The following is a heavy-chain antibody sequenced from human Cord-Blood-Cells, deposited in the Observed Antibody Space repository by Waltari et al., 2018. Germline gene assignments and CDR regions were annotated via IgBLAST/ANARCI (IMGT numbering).Heavy chain of an antibody. CDR3: ARVQTGAYDAFDI. D-gene: IGHD1-1*01. J-gene: IGHJ3*02. CDR2: IIPIFGTA. V-gene: IGHV1-69*06. Sequence: QVQLVQSGAEVKKPGSSVKVSSTASGGTLSRYAISPVRQAPGPGLEWMGGIIPIFGTANYAQKFQGRVTITADKSTSTAYMELSSLRSEDTAVYYCARVQTGAYDAFDIWGQGTMVTVSS. CDR1: GGTLSRYA.